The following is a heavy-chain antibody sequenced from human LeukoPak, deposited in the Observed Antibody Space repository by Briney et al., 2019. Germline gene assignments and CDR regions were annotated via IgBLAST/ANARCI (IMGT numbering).Heavy chain of an antibody. Sequence: PSETLSLTCTVSGGSISSSSYYWGWIRQPPGKGLKWIGSIYYSGSTYYNLSLKSRVTISVDTSKNQFSLKLSSVTAADTAVYYCARLTWIFGVAMFDYWGQGTLVTVSS. V-gene: IGHV4-39*01. J-gene: IGHJ4*02. CDR2: IYYSGST. CDR1: GGSISSSSYY. CDR3: ARLTWIFGVAMFDY. D-gene: IGHD3-3*01.